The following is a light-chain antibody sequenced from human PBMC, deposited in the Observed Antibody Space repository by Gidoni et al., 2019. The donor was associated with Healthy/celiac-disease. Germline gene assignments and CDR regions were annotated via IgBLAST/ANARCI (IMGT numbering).Light chain of an antibody. J-gene: IGLJ1*01. CDR3: CSYAGSSTSYV. Sequence: QSALTQPASVSGSPGQSITISCTGTSSDVGSYNLVSWYQQPPGTAPKLMIYEVSKRPSGVSNRFSGSKSGNTASLTISGLQAEDEADYYCCSYAGSSTSYVFGTGTKVTVL. CDR2: EVS. CDR1: SSDVGSYNL. V-gene: IGLV2-23*02.